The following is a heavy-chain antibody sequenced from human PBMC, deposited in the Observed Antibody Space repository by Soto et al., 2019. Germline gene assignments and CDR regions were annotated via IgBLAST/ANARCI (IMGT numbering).Heavy chain of an antibody. J-gene: IGHJ5*02. D-gene: IGHD6-13*01. Sequence: GGSPRLSCAASGFTFSSYSMNWVRQAPGKGLEWVSYISSSSSTIYYADSVKGRFTISRDNAKNSLYLQMNSLRAEDTAVYYCARDSTGYSSSWYMADWFDPWGQGTLVTVSS. CDR1: GFTFSSYS. CDR2: ISSSSSTI. V-gene: IGHV3-48*01. CDR3: ARDSTGYSSSWYMADWFDP.